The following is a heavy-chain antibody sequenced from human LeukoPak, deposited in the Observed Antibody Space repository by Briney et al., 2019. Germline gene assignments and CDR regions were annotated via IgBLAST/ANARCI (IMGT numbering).Heavy chain of an antibody. CDR1: GFTFSSYG. D-gene: IGHD2-2*01. CDR3: AKDSRALLDIVVVPAAIDY. CDR2: IWYDGSNK. J-gene: IGHJ4*02. V-gene: IGHV3-33*06. Sequence: GGSLRLSCAASGFTFSSYGMHWVRQAPGKGLEWVAVIWYDGSNKYYADSVKGRFTISRDNSKNTLYLQMNSLRAEDTAVYYCAKDSRALLDIVVVPAAIDYWGQGTLVTVSS.